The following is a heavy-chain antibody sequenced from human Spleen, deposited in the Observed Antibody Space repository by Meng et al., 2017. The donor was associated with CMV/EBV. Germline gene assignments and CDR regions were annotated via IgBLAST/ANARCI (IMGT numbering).Heavy chain of an antibody. CDR2: ISSSGSTI. CDR1: GFTFSDYY. J-gene: IGHJ6*02. V-gene: IGHV3-11*04. Sequence: GGSLRLSCAASGFTFSDYYMSWIRQAPGKGLEWVSYISSSGSTIYYADSVKGRFTISRDNAKNSLYLQMNSLRAEDTAVYYCARVQVDAYYYYGMDVWGQGTTVTVSS. CDR3: ARVQVDAYYYYGMDV.